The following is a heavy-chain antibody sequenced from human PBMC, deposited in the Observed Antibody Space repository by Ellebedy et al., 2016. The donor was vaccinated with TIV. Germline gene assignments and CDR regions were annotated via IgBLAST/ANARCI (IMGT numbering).Heavy chain of an antibody. CDR3: ARRWRDYSSSGFDP. V-gene: IGHV4-30-4*01. CDR1: GGSISSGDYY. J-gene: IGHJ5*02. CDR2: IYYSGST. D-gene: IGHD6-6*01. Sequence: SETLSLXCTVSGGSISSGDYYWSWIRQPPGKGLEWIGYIYYSGSTYYNPSLKSRVTISVDTSKNQFSLRLTSVTAADTAMYYCARRWRDYSSSGFDPWGQGTLVTVSS.